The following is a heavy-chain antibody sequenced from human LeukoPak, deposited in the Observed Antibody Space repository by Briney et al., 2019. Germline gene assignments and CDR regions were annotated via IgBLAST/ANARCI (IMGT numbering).Heavy chain of an antibody. J-gene: IGHJ4*02. Sequence: GASVKVSCKASGYTFTGYYMHWVRQAPGQGLEWMGIINPSGGSTSYAQKFQGRLTMTRDTSTGTVYVELSSLRSEDTAVYYCARDLYMTAVTTGYFDYWGQGTLVTVSS. D-gene: IGHD4-17*01. CDR2: INPSGGST. V-gene: IGHV1-46*01. CDR3: ARDLYMTAVTTGYFDY. CDR1: GYTFTGYY.